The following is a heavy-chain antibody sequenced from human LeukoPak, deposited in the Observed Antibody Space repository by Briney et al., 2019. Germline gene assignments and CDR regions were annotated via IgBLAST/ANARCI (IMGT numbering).Heavy chain of an antibody. Sequence: GESLKISCKCSGYRFTRNWIGWVRQMPGKGLEWMGSIYPGDSDTRYSPSFQGQVTISADKSINTAYLQWSSLKASDTATYFCASLQDSSLGDYWGQGTLVTVSS. V-gene: IGHV5-51*01. CDR3: ASLQDSSLGDY. D-gene: IGHD6-13*01. CDR1: GYRFTRNW. CDR2: IYPGDSDT. J-gene: IGHJ4*02.